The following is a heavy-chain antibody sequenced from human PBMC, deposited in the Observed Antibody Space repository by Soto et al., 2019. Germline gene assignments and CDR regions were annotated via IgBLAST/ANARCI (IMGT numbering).Heavy chain of an antibody. D-gene: IGHD2-21*02. Sequence: QVQLVESGGGVVQPGRSLRLSCAASGFTFSSYGMHWVRQAPGKGLEGVTVISYDGSNKYYADSVKGRFTISRDNSKNTLYLQMNSLRAEDTAVYYCAKRGDSDGGMDVWGQGTTV. CDR3: AKRGDSDGGMDV. J-gene: IGHJ6*02. CDR2: ISYDGSNK. V-gene: IGHV3-30*18. CDR1: GFTFSSYG.